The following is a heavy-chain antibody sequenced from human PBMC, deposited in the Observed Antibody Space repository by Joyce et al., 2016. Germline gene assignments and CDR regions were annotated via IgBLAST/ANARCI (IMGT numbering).Heavy chain of an antibody. J-gene: IGHJ4*02. CDR3: ARQLGYSFIDY. V-gene: IGHV1-18*01. Sequence: GQGLEWRGWISGYSGNTNYAHKLQGRVTMTTDTSTSTAYMELRSLRSDDTAVYYCARQLGYSFIDYWGQGTLVTVSS. D-gene: IGHD2-15*01. CDR2: ISGYSGNT.